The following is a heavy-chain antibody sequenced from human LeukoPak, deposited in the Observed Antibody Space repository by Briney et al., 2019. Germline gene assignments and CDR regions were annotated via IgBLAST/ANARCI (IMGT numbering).Heavy chain of an antibody. CDR3: ARVFWSGYYLPYYFDY. CDR1: GGSISSYY. CDR2: IYYSGST. Sequence: PSETLSLTCTVSGGSISSYYWSWIRQPPGKGLEWIGYIYYSGSTNYNPSLKSRVTISVDTSKNQFSLKLSSVTAADTAVYYCARVFWSGYYLPYYFDYWGQGTLVTVSS. V-gene: IGHV4-59*01. D-gene: IGHD3-3*01. J-gene: IGHJ4*02.